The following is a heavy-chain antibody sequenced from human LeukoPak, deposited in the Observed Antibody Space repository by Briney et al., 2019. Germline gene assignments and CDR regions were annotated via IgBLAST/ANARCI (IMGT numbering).Heavy chain of an antibody. CDR1: GYTCTSYG. CDR2: ISAYNGNT. J-gene: IGHJ6*02. V-gene: IGHV1-18*01. CDR3: ARGIPTIFGVVPPYYYYGMDV. D-gene: IGHD3-3*01. Sequence: GASVKVSCKASGYTCTSYGISWVRQAPGQGLEWMGWISAYNGNTNYAQKLQGRVTMTTDTSTSTAYMELRSLGSDDTAVYYCARGIPTIFGVVPPYYYYGMDVWGQGTTVTVSS.